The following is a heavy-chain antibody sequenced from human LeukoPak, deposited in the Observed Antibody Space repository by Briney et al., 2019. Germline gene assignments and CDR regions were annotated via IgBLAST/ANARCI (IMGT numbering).Heavy chain of an antibody. Sequence: SETLSLTCTVSGGSISSSSYYWGWIRQPPGKGLEWIGSIYYSGSTYYNPSLKSRVTISVDTSKNQFSLKLSSVTAADTAVYYCARHSFRNGDGFGPWGQGTLVTVSS. V-gene: IGHV4-39*01. J-gene: IGHJ5*02. CDR1: GGSISSSSYY. CDR3: ARHSFRNGDGFGP. CDR2: IYYSGST. D-gene: IGHD2-8*01.